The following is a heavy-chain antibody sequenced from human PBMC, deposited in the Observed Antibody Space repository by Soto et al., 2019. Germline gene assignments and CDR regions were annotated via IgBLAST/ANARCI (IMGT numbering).Heavy chain of an antibody. CDR2: IYYSGST. CDR3: ARGVATIGP. J-gene: IGHJ5*02. D-gene: IGHD5-12*01. Sequence: PTEAVYVTCTVSGDSSSSYYWTWIRQPPGKGLEWIGYIYYSGSTNYNPSLKSRVTISVDTSKNQFSLKLTSVTAADTAVYYCARGVATIGPWGQGTLVTVSS. V-gene: IGHV4-59*01. CDR1: GDSSSSYY.